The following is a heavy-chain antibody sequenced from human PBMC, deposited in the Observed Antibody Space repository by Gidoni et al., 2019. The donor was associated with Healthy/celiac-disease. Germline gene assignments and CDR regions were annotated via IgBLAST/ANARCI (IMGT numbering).Heavy chain of an antibody. J-gene: IGHJ3*02. Sequence: QVQLVESGVGVVQPGRSLRLSCAASGFTFSSYAMHWVRQAPGKGLEWVAVISDDGSNKYYADSVKGRFTISRDNSKNTLYLQMNSLRAEDTAVYYCARDSNWNVPNDAFDIWGQGTMVTVSS. V-gene: IGHV3-30-3*01. CDR3: ARDSNWNVPNDAFDI. CDR2: ISDDGSNK. D-gene: IGHD1-1*01. CDR1: GFTFSSYA.